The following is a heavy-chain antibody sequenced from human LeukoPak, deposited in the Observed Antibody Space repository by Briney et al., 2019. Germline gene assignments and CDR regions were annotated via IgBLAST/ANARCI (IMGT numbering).Heavy chain of an antibody. Sequence: GASVKVSCKASGYTFTDFYMHWVRQAPGQGLEWMGWINPNSGDTNYAQDFQGRVTMTRDTSISTAYMELSRLTSDDTAVYYCARGTVRRFNMIRRVAEQIDYWGQGTLVTVSS. J-gene: IGHJ4*02. V-gene: IGHV1-2*02. CDR1: GYTFTDFY. CDR3: ARGTVRRFNMIRRVAEQIDY. CDR2: INPNSGDT. D-gene: IGHD3-10*01.